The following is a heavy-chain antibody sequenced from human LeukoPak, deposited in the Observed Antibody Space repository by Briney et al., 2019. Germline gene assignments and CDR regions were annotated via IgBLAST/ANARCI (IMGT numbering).Heavy chain of an antibody. D-gene: IGHD4-11*01. Sequence: SVKVSCKASGYTFTSYHMHWVRQAPGQGLEWMGGIIPIFGTANYAQKFQGRVTITADESTSTAYMELSSLRSEDTAVYYCARSPNPTTVTTWRWYFDYWGQGTLVTVSS. CDR1: GYTFTSYH. CDR3: ARSPNPTTVTTWRWYFDY. CDR2: IIPIFGTA. V-gene: IGHV1-69*13. J-gene: IGHJ4*02.